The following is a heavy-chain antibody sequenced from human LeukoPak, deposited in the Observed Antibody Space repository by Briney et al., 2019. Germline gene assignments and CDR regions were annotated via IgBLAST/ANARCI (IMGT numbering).Heavy chain of an antibody. V-gene: IGHV3-21*01. CDR1: GFIFSSYT. CDR2: INSGSTNP. D-gene: IGHD6-13*01. Sequence: PGGSLRLSCEASGFIFSSYTMNWIRQAPGKGVEWVASINSGSTNPYYADSVKGRFTISRDDAKKSLYLQMTSLRVEDTSVYYCARDFLAAGDYWGQGTLVTVSS. CDR3: ARDFLAAGDY. J-gene: IGHJ4*02.